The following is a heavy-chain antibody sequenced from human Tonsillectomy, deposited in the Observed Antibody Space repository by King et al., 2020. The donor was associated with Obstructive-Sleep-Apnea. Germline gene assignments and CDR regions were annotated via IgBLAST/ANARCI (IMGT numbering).Heavy chain of an antibody. J-gene: IGHJ4*02. CDR2: IKSDGSST. V-gene: IGHV3-74*01. D-gene: IGHD4-17*01. CDR3: ARELYGDYGVDY. CDR1: GFTVSRYW. Sequence: VQLVESGGGLVQPGGSLRLSCAASGFTVSRYWMHWVRQAPGKGLVWVSGIKSDGSSTSYAESVKGRSTISRDNAKNTLYLQMNSLRAEDTAVYYCARELYGDYGVDYWGQGTLVTVSS.